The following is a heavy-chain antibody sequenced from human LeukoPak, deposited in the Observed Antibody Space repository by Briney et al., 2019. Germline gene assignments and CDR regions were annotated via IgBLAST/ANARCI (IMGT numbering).Heavy chain of an antibody. V-gene: IGHV4-34*01. D-gene: IGHD4-17*01. Sequence: SETLSLTCAVYGGSFSGYYWGWIRQPPGKGLEWIGEINHSGSTNYNPSLKSRVTISVDTSKNQFSLKLSSVTAEDTAVYYCARDYDEDYWGQGTLVTVSS. J-gene: IGHJ4*02. CDR3: ARDYDEDY. CDR2: INHSGST. CDR1: GGSFSGYY.